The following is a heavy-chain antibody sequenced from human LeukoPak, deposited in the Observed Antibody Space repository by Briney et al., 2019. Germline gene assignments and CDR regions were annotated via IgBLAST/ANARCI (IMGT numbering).Heavy chain of an antibody. CDR1: GFTLSLYS. CDR3: ARDASNIDFAPYFYYMDV. D-gene: IGHD3-3*01. Sequence: GGSLRLSCTASGFTLSLYSIHWVRQAPGKGLEWVSSIGRSSQYIYYGDSVRGRFTISRDNAKNSLYLDMNSPRAEDTAVYYCARDASNIDFAPYFYYMDVWGKGTTVTVSS. V-gene: IGHV3-21*01. CDR2: IGRSSQYI. J-gene: IGHJ6*03.